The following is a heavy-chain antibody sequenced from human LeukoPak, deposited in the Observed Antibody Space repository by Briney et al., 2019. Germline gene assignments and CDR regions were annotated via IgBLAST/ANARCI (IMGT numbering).Heavy chain of an antibody. V-gene: IGHV4-59*01. D-gene: IGHD5-18*01. CDR3: ARSGTALVTIDY. J-gene: IGHJ4*02. CDR1: GGSISSYY. CDR2: IYYSGST. Sequence: PSETLSLTCTVSGGSISSYYWNWIRQPPGKGLEWIGYIYYSGSTNYNPSLKSRVTISVDTSKNQFSLKVSSVTAADTAVYYCARSGTALVTIDYWGQGTLVTVSS.